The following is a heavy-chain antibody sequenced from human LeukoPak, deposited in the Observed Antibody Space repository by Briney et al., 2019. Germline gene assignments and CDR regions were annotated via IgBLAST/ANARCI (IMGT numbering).Heavy chain of an antibody. CDR2: INTNTGNP. J-gene: IGHJ4*02. CDR1: GYTFTSYA. V-gene: IGHV7-4-1*02. Sequence: ASVKVSCKASGYTFTSYAMNWVRQAPGQGLEWMGWINTNTGNPTYAQGFTGRFVFSLDTSVSTAYLQISSLKAEDTAVYYCAREVYYYDSSGYRPLGYWGQGTLVTVSS. CDR3: AREVYYYDSSGYRPLGY. D-gene: IGHD3-22*01.